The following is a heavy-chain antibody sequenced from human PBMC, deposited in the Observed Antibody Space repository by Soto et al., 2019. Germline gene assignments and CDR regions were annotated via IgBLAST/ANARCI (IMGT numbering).Heavy chain of an antibody. J-gene: IGHJ4*02. V-gene: IGHV5-10-1*01. D-gene: IGHD1-1*01. Sequence: GESLKISCKGSGYSFTTYWINWVRQMPGKGLEWMGTIDPSDSYTNYNPSFQGHVTISLDKSISTAYLQWSSLKASDTAIYYCARRGGTTYFDYWGQGTLVTVSS. CDR1: GYSFTTYW. CDR3: ARRGGTTYFDY. CDR2: IDPSDSYT.